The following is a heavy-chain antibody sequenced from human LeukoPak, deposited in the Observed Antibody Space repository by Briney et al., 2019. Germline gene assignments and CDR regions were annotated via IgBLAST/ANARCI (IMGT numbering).Heavy chain of an antibody. Sequence: GGSLRLSCAASGFTVKDNFMSWVRQAPGKGLEWVSVIYSGGSTYYADSVKGRFTISRDNSKNTLYLQMNSLRAEDTAVYYCARDRYYGSGSYTDYWGQGTLVTVSS. D-gene: IGHD3-10*01. V-gene: IGHV3-66*01. CDR2: IYSGGST. CDR1: GFTVKDNF. CDR3: ARDRYYGSGSYTDY. J-gene: IGHJ4*02.